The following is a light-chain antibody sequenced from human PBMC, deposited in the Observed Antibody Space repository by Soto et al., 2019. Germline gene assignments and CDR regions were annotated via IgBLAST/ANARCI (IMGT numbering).Light chain of an antibody. Sequence: DIQMTPFPTSLSSSVGDRVTITCQASQDISNYLNWYQQKPGKAPKLLIYDASNLETGVPSRFSGSGSGTDFTFTISSLQPEDIATYYCQQYDNLPITFGQGTRLEIK. CDR2: DAS. CDR3: QQYDNLPIT. J-gene: IGKJ5*01. CDR1: QDISNY. V-gene: IGKV1-33*01.